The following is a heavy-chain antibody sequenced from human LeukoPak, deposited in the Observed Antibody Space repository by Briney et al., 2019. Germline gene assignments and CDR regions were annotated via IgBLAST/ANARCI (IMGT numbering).Heavy chain of an antibody. CDR2: IKQDGSEK. D-gene: IGHD1-20*01. CDR3: ARDPPRNWNDPPFDY. CDR1: GFTFSSYW. Sequence: AGGSLRLSCAASGFTFSSYWMCWVRQAPGKGLEWVANIKQDGSEKYYVDSVKGRFTISRDNAKNSLYLQMNSLRAEDTAVYYCARDPPRNWNDPPFDYWGQGTLVTVSS. J-gene: IGHJ4*02. V-gene: IGHV3-7*01.